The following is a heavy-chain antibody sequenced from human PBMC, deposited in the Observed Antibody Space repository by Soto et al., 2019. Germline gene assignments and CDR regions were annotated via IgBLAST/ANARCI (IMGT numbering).Heavy chain of an antibody. D-gene: IGHD3-9*01. J-gene: IGHJ4*02. CDR1: GFTFSSYS. CDR3: ARDRLYYDILTGDSPSFDY. CDR2: ISSSSSYI. Sequence: GGSLRLSCAASGFTFSSYSMNWVRQAPGKGLEWVSSISSSSSYIYYADSVKGRFTISRDNAKNSLYLQMNSLRAEDTAVYYCARDRLYYDILTGDSPSFDYWGQGTLVTVSS. V-gene: IGHV3-21*01.